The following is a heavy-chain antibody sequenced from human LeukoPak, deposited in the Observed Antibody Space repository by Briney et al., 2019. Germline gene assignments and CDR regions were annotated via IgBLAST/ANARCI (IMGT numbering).Heavy chain of an antibody. J-gene: IGHJ2*01. CDR1: GFTFSSYA. CDR2: ISGSGGST. V-gene: IGHV3-23*01. CDR3: AKGDSSGWFYWYFDL. D-gene: IGHD6-19*01. Sequence: NPGGSLRLSCAASGFTFSSYAMSWVRQAPGKGLEWVSAISGSGGSTYYADSVKGRFTISRDNSKNTLYLQMNSLRAEDTAVYYCAKGDSSGWFYWYFDLWGRGTLVTVSS.